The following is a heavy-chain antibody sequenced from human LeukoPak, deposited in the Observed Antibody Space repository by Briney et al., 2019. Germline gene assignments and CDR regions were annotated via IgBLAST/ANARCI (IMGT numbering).Heavy chain of an antibody. J-gene: IGHJ3*02. CDR1: GGSFSGYY. CDR3: ARDERYYGSGSYFSAFDI. D-gene: IGHD3-10*01. CDR2: IIDTGST. V-gene: IGHV4-34*12. Sequence: KPSETLSLTCAVHGGSFSGYYWTWIRQPPGKGLEWIGEIIDTGSTKYTSSLESRVTISVDTSKNQFSLKLNSVTAADTAVYYCARDERYYGSGSYFSAFDIWGQGTPVTVSS.